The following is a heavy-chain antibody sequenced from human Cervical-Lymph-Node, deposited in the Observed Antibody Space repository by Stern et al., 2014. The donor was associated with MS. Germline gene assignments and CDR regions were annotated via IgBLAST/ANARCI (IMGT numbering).Heavy chain of an antibody. CDR2: IYWDDDK. J-gene: IGHJ4*02. V-gene: IGHV2-5*02. CDR1: GFSLSTNGVG. D-gene: IGHD1-26*01. Sequence: SGPTLLKPTQTLTLTCTFSGFSLSTNGVGVGWIRQPPGKALEWLALIYWDDDKRYSPSLKSRLTITKDTSKNQVVLTMTYMDPVDTATYYCAHITAYSGTYPPSYWGQGTLVTVSS. CDR3: AHITAYSGTYPPSY.